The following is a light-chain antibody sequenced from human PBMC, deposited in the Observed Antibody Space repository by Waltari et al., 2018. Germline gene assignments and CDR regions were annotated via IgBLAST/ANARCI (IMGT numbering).Light chain of an antibody. V-gene: IGKV3-15*01. Sequence: EIVMPHSPAPLSISPGERATISCRASQSVSSNLAWSQQQPGQPPRLLIYGASTRATGIQARFSGSWSGTEFTLTISSLQSEDFAVYYCQQYNNWPRGTFGQGTKVEIK. CDR1: QSVSSN. J-gene: IGKJ1*01. CDR2: GAS. CDR3: QQYNNWPRGT.